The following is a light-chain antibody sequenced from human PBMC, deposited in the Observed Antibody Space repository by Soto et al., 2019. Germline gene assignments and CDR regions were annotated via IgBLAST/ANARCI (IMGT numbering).Light chain of an antibody. J-gene: IGLJ2*01. CDR2: QDT. CDR3: QAWDSSTGVV. CDR1: KLGERF. V-gene: IGLV3-1*01. Sequence: SYELTQPPSVSVSPGQTASIPCSGDKLGERFACWYQQKPGQSPVMVIYQDTRRPSGIPERFSGSSSGNTATLTISGTQAMDEADYYCQAWDSSTGVVFGGGTKLTVL.